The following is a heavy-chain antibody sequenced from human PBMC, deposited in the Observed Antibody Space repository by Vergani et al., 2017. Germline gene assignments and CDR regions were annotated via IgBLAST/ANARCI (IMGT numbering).Heavy chain of an antibody. V-gene: IGHV2-70*01. CDR1: GFSLSNARMG. CDR3: ARSGDSSSWFDY. Sequence: QVTLKESGPVLVKPTETLTLTCTVSGFSLSNARMGVSWIRQPPGKALEWLALIDWDDDKYYSTSLKTRLTISKDTSKNQVVLTMTNMDPVDTATYYCARSGDSSSWFDYWGQGTLVTVSS. CDR2: IDWDDDK. D-gene: IGHD6-13*01. J-gene: IGHJ4*02.